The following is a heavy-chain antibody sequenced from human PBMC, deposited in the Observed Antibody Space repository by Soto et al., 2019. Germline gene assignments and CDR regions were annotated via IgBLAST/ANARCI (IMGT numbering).Heavy chain of an antibody. J-gene: IGHJ6*02. V-gene: IGHV3-33*01. D-gene: IGHD3-10*01. CDR3: ARDRLLWFGESNYYYYYGMDV. Sequence: VAVIWYDGSNKYYADSVKGRFTISRDNSKNTLYLQMNSLRAEDTAVYYCARDRLLWFGESNYYYYYGMDVWGQGTTVTVSS. CDR2: IWYDGSNK.